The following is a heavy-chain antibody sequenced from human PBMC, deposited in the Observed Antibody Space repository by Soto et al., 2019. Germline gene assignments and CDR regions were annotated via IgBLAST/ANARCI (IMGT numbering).Heavy chain of an antibody. J-gene: IGHJ2*01. V-gene: IGHV4-31*03. D-gene: IGHD6-13*01. Sequence: QVQLQESGPGLVKPSQTLSLTCTVSGGSISSGGYYWSWIRQHPGKGLEWIGYSYYSGSTYYNPSLKTRVTISVDTSKNQFSLKLSSVTAADTAVYYCAREYSRSWSLQDWYFDLWGRGTLVTVSS. CDR1: GGSISSGGYY. CDR2: SYYSGST. CDR3: AREYSRSWSLQDWYFDL.